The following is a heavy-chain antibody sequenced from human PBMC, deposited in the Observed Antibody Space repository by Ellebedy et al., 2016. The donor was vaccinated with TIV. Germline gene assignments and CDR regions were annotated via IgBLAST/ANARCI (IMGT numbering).Heavy chain of an antibody. D-gene: IGHD5-18*01. CDR2: IYNSGNT. V-gene: IGHV4-39*01. J-gene: IGHJ6*02. Sequence: MPSETLSLTCTVSGGSISGSRYYWGWIRQPPGKGLEWIGNIYNSGNTYYNPSLKSRVTISVDTSKNQFSLKVSSVTAADTAVYYCATVDTTLVTYYYGMDVWGQGTTVTVSS. CDR1: GGSISGSRYY. CDR3: ATVDTTLVTYYYGMDV.